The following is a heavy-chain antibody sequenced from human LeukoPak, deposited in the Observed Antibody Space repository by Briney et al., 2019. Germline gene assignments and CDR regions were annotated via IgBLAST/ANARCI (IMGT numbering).Heavy chain of an antibody. CDR3: ARSRRDGYNS. V-gene: IGHV4-34*01. J-gene: IGHJ4*02. D-gene: IGHD5-24*01. CDR1: GGSFSGYY. CDR2: INHSGST. Sequence: PSETLSLTCAVYGGSFSGYYWSWIRQPPGKGLEWIGEINHSGSTNYNPSLKSRVTISVDTSKNQFSLKLSSVTAADTAVYYCARSRRDGYNSWGQGTLVTVSS.